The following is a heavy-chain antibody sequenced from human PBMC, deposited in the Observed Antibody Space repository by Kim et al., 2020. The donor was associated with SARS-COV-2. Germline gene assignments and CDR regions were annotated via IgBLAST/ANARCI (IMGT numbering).Heavy chain of an antibody. J-gene: IGHJ6*02. CDR1: GGSFSGYY. V-gene: IGHV4-34*01. D-gene: IGHD2-2*01. CDR2: INHSGST. CDR3: ARGRGYCSSTSCYYYYYYYGMDV. Sequence: SETLSLTCAVYGGSFSGYYWSWIRQPPGKGLEWIGEINHSGSTNYNPSLKSRVTISVDTSKNQFSLKLSSVTAADTAVYYCARGRGYCSSTSCYYYYYYYGMDVWGQGTPVTVSS.